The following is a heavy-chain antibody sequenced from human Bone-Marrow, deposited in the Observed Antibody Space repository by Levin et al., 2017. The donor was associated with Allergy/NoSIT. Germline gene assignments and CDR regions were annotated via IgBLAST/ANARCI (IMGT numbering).Heavy chain of an antibody. D-gene: IGHD1-14*01. CDR1: FFSLLLLLSS. J-gene: IGHJ4*02. CDR3: AREGTPQSWDY. Sequence: SETLSLTCTVSFFSLLLLLSSWVWMRQSPGTGLAWIGSIFSAGTTYYNPSLRSRVPLSFYTSNNQFALRLRSLTAADTAVYYCAREGTPQSWDYWGQGTLVTVSS. CDR2: IFSAGTT. V-gene: IGHV4-39*06.